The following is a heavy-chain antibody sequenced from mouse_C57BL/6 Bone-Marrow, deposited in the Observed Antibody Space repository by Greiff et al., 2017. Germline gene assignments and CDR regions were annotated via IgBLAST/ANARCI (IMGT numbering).Heavy chain of an antibody. V-gene: IGHV5-4*03. CDR1: GFTFSSYA. Sequence: EVKVVESGGGLVKPGGSLKLSCAASGFTFSSYAMSWVRQTPEKRLEWVATISAGGSYTYYPDNVKGRFTISRDNAKNTLYLQMSHLKSEDTAMYYCARGVTTVDYFDYWGQGTTLTVSS. CDR2: ISAGGSYT. J-gene: IGHJ2*01. CDR3: ARGVTTVDYFDY. D-gene: IGHD1-1*01.